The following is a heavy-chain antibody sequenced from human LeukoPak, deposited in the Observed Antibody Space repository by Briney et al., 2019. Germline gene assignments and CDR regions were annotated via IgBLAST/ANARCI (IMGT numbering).Heavy chain of an antibody. CDR3: ARSSLPYTVVTPEVAFDI. CDR1: GYSISSGYY. J-gene: IGHJ3*02. D-gene: IGHD4-23*01. Sequence: SETLSLTCAVSGYSISSGYYWGWIRQPPGKGLEWFGSIYHSGSTYYNPSLKSRVTISVDTSKNQFSLKLSPVTAADTAVYYCARSSLPYTVVTPEVAFDIWGQGTMVTVSS. CDR2: IYHSGST. V-gene: IGHV4-38-2*01.